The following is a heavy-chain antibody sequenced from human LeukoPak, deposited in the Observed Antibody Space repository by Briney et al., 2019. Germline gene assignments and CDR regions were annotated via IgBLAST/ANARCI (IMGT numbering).Heavy chain of an antibody. CDR3: ARDSSVGYCSSTSCYPDV. J-gene: IGHJ6*04. Sequence: GGSLRLSCAASGFIFSAYIMDWVRQAPGKGLEWVSVIYSGGCTYYADSVKGRFTISRDNSKNTLYLQMNSLRAEDTAVYYCARDSSVGYCSSTSCYPDVWGKGTTVTVSS. CDR1: GFIFSAYI. D-gene: IGHD2-2*01. V-gene: IGHV3-66*02. CDR2: IYSGGCT.